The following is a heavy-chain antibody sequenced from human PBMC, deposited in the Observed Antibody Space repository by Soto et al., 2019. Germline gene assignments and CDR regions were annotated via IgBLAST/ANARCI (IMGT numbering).Heavy chain of an antibody. D-gene: IGHD2-21*01. V-gene: IGHV1-46*01. J-gene: IGHJ4*02. CDR2: GNPGGGAT. CDR1: GYTFTDYF. CDR3: ARGRVISVADGGGDFDY. Sequence: QVQLVQSGAEVKKPGTSVKISCKASGYTFTDYFMHWVRQAPGQGLEWMGMGNPGGGATDYAQRFQGRVALNRDTTTSTVYMELNSLKSEDTAMYYCARGRVISVADGGGDFDYWGQVTLVTVSS.